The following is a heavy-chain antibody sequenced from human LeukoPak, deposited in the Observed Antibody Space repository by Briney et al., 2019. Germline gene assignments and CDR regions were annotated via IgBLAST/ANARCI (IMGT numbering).Heavy chain of an antibody. D-gene: IGHD2-15*01. Sequence: GGSLRLSCAASGFTFSSYWMHWVRQAPGKGLVWVSRINSDGSTTSYADSVMGRFTISRDNAKNNLYLQMNSLRAEDTAVYYCAKGRKKDIVVVVAAEFDYWGQGTQVTVSS. V-gene: IGHV3-74*01. CDR1: GFTFSSYW. CDR3: AKGRKKDIVVVVAAEFDY. J-gene: IGHJ4*02. CDR2: INSDGSTT.